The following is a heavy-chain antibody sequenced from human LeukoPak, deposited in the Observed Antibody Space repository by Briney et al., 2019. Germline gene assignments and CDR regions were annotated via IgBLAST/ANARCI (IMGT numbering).Heavy chain of an antibody. CDR3: ARVSLGLADY. CDR1: GFAFSTYW. CDR2: IKQDGSEK. J-gene: IGHJ4*02. Sequence: GGSLRLSCAASGFAFSTYWMSWVRRAPGKGLEWVANIKQDGSEKYYVDSVRGRFTISRDNAKNSLYLQMNSLRAEDTAVYYCARVSLGLADYWGQGTLVTVSS. V-gene: IGHV3-7*01.